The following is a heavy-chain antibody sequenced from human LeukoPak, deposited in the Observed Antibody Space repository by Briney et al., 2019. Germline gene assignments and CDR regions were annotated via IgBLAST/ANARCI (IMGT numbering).Heavy chain of an antibody. V-gene: IGHV1-69*01. CDR2: IIPIFGTA. J-gene: IGHJ4*02. CDR1: GGTFSSYA. Sequence: SVKASCKASGGTFSSYAISWVRQAPGQGLEWMGGIIPIFGTANYAQKFQGRVTITADESTSTAYMELSSLRSEDTAVYYCATSITGTGHYFDYWGQGTLVTVSS. CDR3: ATSITGTGHYFDY. D-gene: IGHD1-20*01.